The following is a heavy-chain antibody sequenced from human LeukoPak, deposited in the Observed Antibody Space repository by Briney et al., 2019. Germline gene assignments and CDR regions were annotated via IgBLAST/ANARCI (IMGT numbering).Heavy chain of an antibody. Sequence: PGGSLRLSCSASGFIFSSYWVTWVRQAPGKGLEWVSYISTSSSTIYYADSVKGRFTISRDNAKNSLYLQMNSLRAEDTAVYYCARDLAGYDFWGQGTLVTVSS. V-gene: IGHV3-48*04. D-gene: IGHD5-12*01. CDR1: GFIFSSYW. CDR3: ARDLAGYDF. CDR2: ISTSSSTI. J-gene: IGHJ4*02.